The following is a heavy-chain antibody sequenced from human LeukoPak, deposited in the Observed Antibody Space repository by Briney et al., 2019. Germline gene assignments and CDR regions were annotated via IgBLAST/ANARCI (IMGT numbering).Heavy chain of an antibody. J-gene: IGHJ3*02. Sequence: GASVKVSCKASGYTFTSYGISWVRQTPGHGLEWMGWISAYNGNTNYAQKLQGRVTMTTDTSTSTAYMELRSLRSDDTAVYYCARGIGGYSSSSDAFDIWGQGTMVTVSS. CDR3: ARGIGGYSSSSDAFDI. D-gene: IGHD6-13*01. V-gene: IGHV1-18*01. CDR1: GYTFTSYG. CDR2: ISAYNGNT.